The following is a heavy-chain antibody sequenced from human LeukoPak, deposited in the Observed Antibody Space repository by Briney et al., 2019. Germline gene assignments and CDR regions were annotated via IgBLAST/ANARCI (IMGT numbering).Heavy chain of an antibody. V-gene: IGHV1-2*02. J-gene: IGHJ3*02. CDR2: INPNSGDT. D-gene: IGHD3-9*01. CDR3: TRGFYDILTGFQDAFDI. Sequence: ASVKVSCKASGYTFTGYYMHWVRQAPGQGLEWMGWINPNSGDTNYAQKSQDRVTMTTDTSISTAYMELSRLRSDDTAEYYCTRGFYDILTGFQDAFDIWGQGTMVTVSS. CDR1: GYTFTGYY.